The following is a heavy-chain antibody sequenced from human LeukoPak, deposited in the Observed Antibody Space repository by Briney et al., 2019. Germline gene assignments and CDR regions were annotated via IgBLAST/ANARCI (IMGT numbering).Heavy chain of an antibody. V-gene: IGHV3-7*03. CDR2: IKQDGSEK. CDR3: ASRHFEN. J-gene: IGHJ4*02. Sequence: PGGSLRLSCAASGFIFCSYWMHWVRQAPGKGREWVANIKQDGSEKYYVDSVKGRFTISRDNAKNSLYLQMNSLRVEEKAGDYCASRHFENWGQGTLVTVSS. CDR1: GFIFCSYW.